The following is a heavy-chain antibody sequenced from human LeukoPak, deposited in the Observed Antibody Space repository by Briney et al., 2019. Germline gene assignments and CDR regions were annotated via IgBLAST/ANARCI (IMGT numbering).Heavy chain of an antibody. Sequence: GGSLRLSCAASGFTFSSYAMSWVRQAPGKGLEWVSSISGSAGSTYYADSVKGQFTISRDNSKNTLYLQMNSLRAEDTALYYCAKGSGNYLADFDYWGQGTLVTVSS. D-gene: IGHD1-26*01. V-gene: IGHV3-23*01. CDR3: AKGSGNYLADFDY. CDR1: GFTFSSYA. J-gene: IGHJ4*02. CDR2: ISGSAGST.